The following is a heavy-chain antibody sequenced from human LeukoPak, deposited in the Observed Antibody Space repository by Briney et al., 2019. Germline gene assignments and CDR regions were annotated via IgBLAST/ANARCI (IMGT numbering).Heavy chain of an antibody. D-gene: IGHD1-26*01. CDR2: MNPNSGNT. Sequence: ASVKVSCKASGYTFTSYDINWVRQATGQGLEWMGWMNPNSGNTGYAQKFQDRITMTRDTSTSIVYMNLSSLRSEDTAVYYCARGGSSLPFDYWGQGTLVTVSS. J-gene: IGHJ4*02. V-gene: IGHV1-8*01. CDR1: GYTFTSYD. CDR3: ARGGSSLPFDY.